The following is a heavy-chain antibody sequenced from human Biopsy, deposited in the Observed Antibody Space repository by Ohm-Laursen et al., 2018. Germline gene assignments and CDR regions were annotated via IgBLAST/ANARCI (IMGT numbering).Heavy chain of an antibody. V-gene: IGHV4-38-2*01. CDR3: ARVGSGWAPFDK. D-gene: IGHD6-19*01. Sequence: GTLSLTCAVSGYSISSDYRWGWIRQAPGKTLEWLGNIFKDGNTHYNPTLRSRLIISIDTSKNQCSLMMTSVSGADTAVYFCARVGSGWAPFDKWGPGTLVTVSS. CDR1: GYSISSDYR. CDR2: IFKDGNT. J-gene: IGHJ4*02.